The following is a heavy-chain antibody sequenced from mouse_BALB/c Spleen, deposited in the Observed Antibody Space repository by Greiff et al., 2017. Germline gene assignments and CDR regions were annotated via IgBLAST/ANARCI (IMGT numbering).Heavy chain of an antibody. Sequence: EVKLVESGGGLVQPGGSLKLSCAASGFTFSSYTMSWVRQTPEKRLEWVAYISNGGGSTYYPDTVKGRFTISRDHAKNTLYLQMSSLKSEDTAMYYCARHDGSTVFAYWGQGTLVTVSA. CDR2: ISNGGGST. J-gene: IGHJ3*01. D-gene: IGHD1-1*01. CDR3: ARHDGSTVFAY. V-gene: IGHV5-12-2*01. CDR1: GFTFSSYT.